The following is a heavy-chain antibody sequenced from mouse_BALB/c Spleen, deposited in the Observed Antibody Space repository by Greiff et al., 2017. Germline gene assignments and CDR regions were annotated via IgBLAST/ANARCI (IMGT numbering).Heavy chain of an antibody. Sequence: VQLQQSGPELVKPGASVKISCKASGYAFSSSWMNWVKQRPGQGLEWIGRIYPGDGDTNYNGKFKGKATLTADKSSSTAYMQLSSLTSVDSAVYFCAREGGDYWGQGTTLTVSS. V-gene: IGHV1-82*01. CDR3: AREGGDY. CDR2: IYPGDGDT. J-gene: IGHJ2*01. CDR1: GYAFSSSW.